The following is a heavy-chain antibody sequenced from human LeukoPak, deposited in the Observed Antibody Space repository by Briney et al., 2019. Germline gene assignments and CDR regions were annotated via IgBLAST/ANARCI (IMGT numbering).Heavy chain of an antibody. D-gene: IGHD4/OR15-4a*01. V-gene: IGHV3-7*01. CDR1: GFTFSSYW. CDR3: ARDTLGEGDDANYAVYYFDY. Sequence: GGSLRLSCAASGFTFSSYWMSWVRQAPGKGLEWVANIKQDGSEKYYADSVKGRFTISRDNGKNSLDLQMNSLRADDTAVYYCARDTLGEGDDANYAVYYFDYWGQGTVVTVSS. J-gene: IGHJ4*02. CDR2: IKQDGSEK.